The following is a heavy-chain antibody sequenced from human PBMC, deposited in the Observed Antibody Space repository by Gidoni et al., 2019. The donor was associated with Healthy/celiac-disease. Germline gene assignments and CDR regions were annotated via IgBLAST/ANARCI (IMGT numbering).Heavy chain of an antibody. CDR1: GFTVRRHY. Sequence: EVQLVESGGGLVQPGGSLRLSCAASGFTVRRHYLSWVRQAPGKGLGWVSVIYSGGSTYYSDSVKGRFTISRDNSKNTLYLQMNSLRAEDTAVYYCARDGAGERWLQWYYFDYWGQGTLVTVSS. V-gene: IGHV3-66*01. CDR3: ARDGAGERWLQWYYFDY. D-gene: IGHD5-12*01. J-gene: IGHJ4*02. CDR2: IYSGGST.